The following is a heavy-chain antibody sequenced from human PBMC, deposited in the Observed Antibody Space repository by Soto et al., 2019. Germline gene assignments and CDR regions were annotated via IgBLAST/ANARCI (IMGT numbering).Heavy chain of an antibody. Sequence: ASETLSLTCAVYGGSFSGYYWSWIRQPPGKGLEWIGEINHSGSTNYNPSLKSRVTISVDTSKNQFSLKLSSVTAADTAVYYCARASGGYYRCFAPWGKETLDRVSS. CDR2: INHSGST. D-gene: IGHD1-26*01. CDR3: ARASGGYYRCFAP. V-gene: IGHV4-34*01. J-gene: IGHJ5*02. CDR1: GGSFSGYY.